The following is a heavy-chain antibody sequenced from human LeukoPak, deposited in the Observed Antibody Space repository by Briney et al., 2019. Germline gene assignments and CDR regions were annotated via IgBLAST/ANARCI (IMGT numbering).Heavy chain of an antibody. D-gene: IGHD6-19*01. V-gene: IGHV4-61*02. CDR3: AREVIAVAGTGNFDY. CDR2: IYTSGST. J-gene: IGHJ4*02. Sequence: KTSETLSLTCTVSGGSISSGSYYWSWIRQPAGKGLEWIGRIYTSGSTNYNPSLKSRVTISVDTSKNQFSLKLSSVTAADTAVYYCAREVIAVAGTGNFDYWGQGTLVTVSS. CDR1: GGSISSGSYY.